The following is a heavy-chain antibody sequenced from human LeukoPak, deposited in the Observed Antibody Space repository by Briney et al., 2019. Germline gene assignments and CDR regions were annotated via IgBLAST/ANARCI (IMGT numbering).Heavy chain of an antibody. CDR1: GGTFSSYA. V-gene: IGHV1-69*05. CDR2: IIPIFGTA. CDR3: ASAPYYYDSSLRFDY. J-gene: IGHJ4*02. D-gene: IGHD3-22*01. Sequence: SVKVSCKASGGTFSSYAISWVRQAPGQGLEWMGRIIPIFGTANYAQKFQGRVTITTDESTSTAYMELSSLRSEDTAVYYCASAPYYYDSSLRFDYWGQGTLVTVPS.